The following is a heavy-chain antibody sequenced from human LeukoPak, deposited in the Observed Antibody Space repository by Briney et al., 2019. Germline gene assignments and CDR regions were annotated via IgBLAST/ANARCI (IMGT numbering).Heavy chain of an antibody. Sequence: GGSLRLSCAASGFTFDDNGMSWVRQAPGKGLEWVSVIYSGGSTYYADSVKGRFTISRDNSKNTLYLQMNSLRAEDTAVYYCARDGRYCSSTSCLEAFDIWGQGTMVTVSS. D-gene: IGHD2-2*01. CDR1: GFTFDDNG. CDR2: IYSGGST. V-gene: IGHV3-66*02. CDR3: ARDGRYCSSTSCLEAFDI. J-gene: IGHJ3*02.